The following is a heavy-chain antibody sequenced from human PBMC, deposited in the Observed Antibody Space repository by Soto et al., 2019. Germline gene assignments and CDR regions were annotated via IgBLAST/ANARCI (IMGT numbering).Heavy chain of an antibody. CDR1: GFTFSSFG. CDR2: IWYDASNK. V-gene: IGHV3-33*06. Sequence: PGGSLRLSCAASGFTFSSFGMHWLRQAPGKGLEWVAVIWYDASNKYYADSVKGRFTISRDNSKNTLYLQMNSLRAEDTAVYYCAKNPGYYYDSTGYHFDYWGQGTLVTVSS. J-gene: IGHJ4*02. D-gene: IGHD3-22*01. CDR3: AKNPGYYYDSTGYHFDY.